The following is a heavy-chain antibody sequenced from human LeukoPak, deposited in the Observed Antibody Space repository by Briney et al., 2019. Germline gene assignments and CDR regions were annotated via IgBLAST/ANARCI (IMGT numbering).Heavy chain of an antibody. CDR1: GFTFSSYW. D-gene: IGHD2-15*01. V-gene: IGHV3-21*01. CDR2: ITRSSSYT. CDR3: ARVYCSGDNCYFQYYGMDV. Sequence: GGSLRLSCAASGFTFSSYWMSWVRQAPGKGLEWVSSITRSSSYTYYADSVKGRFTISRDNAKNSLYLQMNSLRAEDTAVYYCARVYCSGDNCYFQYYGMDVWGQGTPVTVSS. J-gene: IGHJ6*02.